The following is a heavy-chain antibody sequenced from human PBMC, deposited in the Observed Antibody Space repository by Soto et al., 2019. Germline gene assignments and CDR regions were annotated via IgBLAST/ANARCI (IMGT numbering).Heavy chain of an antibody. CDR1: GFTFSNYY. V-gene: IGHV3-11*01. CDR2: ISSTGRTI. J-gene: IGHJ4*02. CDR3: ARSYSSGWEFDY. D-gene: IGHD6-19*01. Sequence: GGSLRLSCGASGFTFSNYYMSWIRQAPGKGLEWVSNISSTGRTIYYADSVKGRFTVSRDNAQNSLSLKLNSLRVEDTAVYYCARSYSSGWEFDYWGQGTQVTVSS.